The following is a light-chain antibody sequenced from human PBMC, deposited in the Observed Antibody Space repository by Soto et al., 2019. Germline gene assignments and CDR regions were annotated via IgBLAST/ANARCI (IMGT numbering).Light chain of an antibody. CDR2: DVS. CDR1: SSDVGGYKF. CDR3: SSYAGSDNLA. V-gene: IGLV2-14*01. Sequence: QSALTQPASVSGSHGQSITISCTGTSSDVGGYKFVSWYQQHPGKVPKLLIYDVSNRPSGVSNRFSGSKSGNTASLTVSGLHTDDEADYYCSSYAGSDNLAFGGGTKLTVL. J-gene: IGLJ2*01.